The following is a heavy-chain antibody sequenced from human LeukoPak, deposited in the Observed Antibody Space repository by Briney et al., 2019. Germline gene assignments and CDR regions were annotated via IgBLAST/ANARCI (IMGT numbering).Heavy chain of an antibody. J-gene: IGHJ4*02. CDR1: GYTFIGYY. V-gene: IGHV1-2*02. D-gene: IGHD3-22*01. CDR2: INPNSGGT. CDR3: ARDNYYDSSALGY. Sequence: GASVKVSCKASGYTFIGYYMHWVRQAPGQGLEWMGWINPNSGGTKYAQDFQGRVTMTRDTSISTAYMELSGLRPDDTAVYYCARDNYYDSSALGYWGQGTLVTVSS.